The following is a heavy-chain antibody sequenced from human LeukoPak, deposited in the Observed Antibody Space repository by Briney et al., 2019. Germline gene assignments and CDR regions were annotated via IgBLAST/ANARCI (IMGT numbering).Heavy chain of an antibody. CDR2: ISGSGGST. CDR3: AKDSHYYDSSGYYHNWFDP. J-gene: IGHJ5*02. D-gene: IGHD3-22*01. CDR1: GFTFSSYA. V-gene: IGHV3-23*01. Sequence: GGSLRLSCAASGFTFSSYAMSWFRQAPGKGLEWVSAISGSGGSTYYADSVKGRFTISRDNSKNTLYLQMNSLRAEDTAVYYCAKDSHYYDSSGYYHNWFDPWGQGTLVTVSS.